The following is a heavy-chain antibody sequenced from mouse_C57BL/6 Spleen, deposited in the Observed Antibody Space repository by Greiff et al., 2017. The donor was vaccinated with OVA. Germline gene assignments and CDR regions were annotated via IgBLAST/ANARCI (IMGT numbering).Heavy chain of an antibody. CDR1: GYTFTSYW. V-gene: IGHV1-53*01. D-gene: IGHD2-4*01. CDR2: INPSNGGT. Sequence: QVQLQQSGPELVQPGDSVKLSCKASGYTFTSYWMHWVKQRPGQGLEWIGNINPSNGGTNYNEKFKSKATLTVDKSSSTAYMQLSSLTSEDSAVYYCAREAYDYDRYAMDYWGQGTSVTVSS. CDR3: AREAYDYDRYAMDY. J-gene: IGHJ4*01.